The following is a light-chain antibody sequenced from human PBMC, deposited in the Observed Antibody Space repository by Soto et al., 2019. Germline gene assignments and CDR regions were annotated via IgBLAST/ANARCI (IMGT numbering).Light chain of an antibody. CDR1: QSISSY. Sequence: DIQMTQSPSSLSASVGDRVTITCRARQSISSYLNWYQQKPGKAPKLLIYAASSLQSGVPSRFSGSGSGTDFTLTISSLQPEDFATYYCQQSYSTRVYTFGQGTKLEIK. CDR3: QQSYSTRVYT. J-gene: IGKJ2*01. CDR2: AAS. V-gene: IGKV1-39*01.